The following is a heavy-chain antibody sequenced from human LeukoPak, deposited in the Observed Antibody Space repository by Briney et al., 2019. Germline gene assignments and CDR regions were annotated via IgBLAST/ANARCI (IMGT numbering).Heavy chain of an antibody. J-gene: IGHJ6*03. CDR1: GFTFSSYG. V-gene: IGHV3-30*18. D-gene: IGHD2-15*01. Sequence: PGRSLRLSCAVSGFTFSSYGMHWVRQAPGKGLEWVAVISSDGSQKYYADSVEGRFTVSRDTSKNTLYLQMNSLRVEDSAVYYCAKDRRELVVAVAYYYYMDVWGKGTTVTVSS. CDR2: ISSDGSQK. CDR3: AKDRRELVVAVAYYYYMDV.